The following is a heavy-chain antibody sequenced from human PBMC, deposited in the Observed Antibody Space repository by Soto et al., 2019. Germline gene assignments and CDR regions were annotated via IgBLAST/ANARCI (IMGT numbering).Heavy chain of an antibody. Sequence: PSETLSLTCTVSGGSINNNNYYWGWVRQPPGKGLEWIGSVSYTGTTYYSPSLKSRVITSIDTSRNQFSLKLASVTAADTAVYYCATVYSSSWYNYFDYWGQGTLVTVSS. CDR3: ATVYSSSWYNYFDY. CDR2: VSYTGTT. D-gene: IGHD6-13*01. V-gene: IGHV4-39*01. J-gene: IGHJ4*02. CDR1: GGSINNNNYY.